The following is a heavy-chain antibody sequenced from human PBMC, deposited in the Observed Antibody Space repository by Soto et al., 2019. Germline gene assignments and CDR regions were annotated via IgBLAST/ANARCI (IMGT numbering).Heavy chain of an antibody. CDR1: GDTFSFYT. CDR3: AASYGSGYRAFDY. D-gene: IGHD3-10*01. V-gene: IGHV1-69*02. Sequence: QVQLVQSGAEVKKPGSSVKVSCKASGDTFSFYTINWVRQAPGLGLEWVGRINPILSMSNYAKKFQDIGTMTADKSTSTAYMELRSLRSEDTAMYYCAASYGSGYRAFDYWGQGALVTVSS. J-gene: IGHJ4*02. CDR2: INPILSMS.